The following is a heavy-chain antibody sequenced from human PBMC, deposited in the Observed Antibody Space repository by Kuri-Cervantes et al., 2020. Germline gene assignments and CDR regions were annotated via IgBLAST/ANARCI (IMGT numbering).Heavy chain of an antibody. D-gene: IGHD3-9*01. Sequence: SLKISCAASGFTFSSYGMHWVRQAPGKGLEWVSGISWNSGSIGYADSVKGRFTISRDNAKNSLYLQMNSLRAEDTALYYCAKAKNFDWSTNIDYWGQGTLVTVSS. CDR3: AKAKNFDWSTNIDY. CDR1: GFTFSSYG. CDR2: ISWNSGSI. J-gene: IGHJ4*02. V-gene: IGHV3-9*01.